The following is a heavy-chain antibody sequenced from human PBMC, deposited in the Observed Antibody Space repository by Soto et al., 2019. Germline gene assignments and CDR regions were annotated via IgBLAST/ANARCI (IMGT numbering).Heavy chain of an antibody. Sequence: SETLSLTCAVSGVSLTSGNWWTWVRQSPQRGLEYIGEIFHDGTANYYPSFERRVAMSVDTSRNQFSLKLTSVTAADTAVYFCARLVYDTRLNYMYFDFRGPGTLVTVPS. V-gene: IGHV4-4*02. CDR3: ARLVYDTRLNYMYFDF. CDR2: IFHDGTA. J-gene: IGHJ4*02. CDR1: GVSLTSGNW. D-gene: IGHD3-10*01.